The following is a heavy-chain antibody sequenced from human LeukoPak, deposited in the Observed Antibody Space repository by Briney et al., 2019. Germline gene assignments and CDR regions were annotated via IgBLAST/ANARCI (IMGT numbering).Heavy chain of an antibody. V-gene: IGHV3-30*18. CDR3: AKDVSYYYDSSDY. CDR2: ISYDGSNK. CDR1: GFSFSSYG. J-gene: IGHJ4*02. D-gene: IGHD3-22*01. Sequence: PGGSLRLSCAASGFSFSSYGIHWVRQAPGKGLEWVALISYDGSNKYYADSVRGRFTISRDNSKNTLYLQMNSLRAEDTAVYYCAKDVSYYYDSSDYWGQGTLVTVSS.